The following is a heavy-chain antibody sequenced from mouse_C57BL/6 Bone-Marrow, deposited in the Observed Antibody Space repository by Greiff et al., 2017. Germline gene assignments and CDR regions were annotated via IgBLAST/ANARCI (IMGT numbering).Heavy chain of an antibody. CDR2: IYPGGGYT. CDR3: ARSNWDVDFDY. V-gene: IGHV1-63*01. J-gene: IGHJ2*01. CDR1: GYTFTNYW. D-gene: IGHD4-1*02. Sequence: VQRVESGAELVRPGTSVKMSCKASGYTFTNYWIGWAKQRPGHGLEWIGDIYPGGGYTNYNEKFKGKATLTADKSSSTAYMPFSSLTSEDSAVYYCARSNWDVDFDYWGQGTTLTVSA.